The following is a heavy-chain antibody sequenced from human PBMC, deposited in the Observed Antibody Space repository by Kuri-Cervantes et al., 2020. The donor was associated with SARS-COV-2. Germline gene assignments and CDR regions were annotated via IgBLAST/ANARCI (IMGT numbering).Heavy chain of an antibody. CDR3: ARGFSD. V-gene: IGHV4-34*01. CDR1: GFTFSSYS. Sequence: GSLRLSCAASGFTFSSYSMNWVRQAPGKGLEWIGEINHSGSTNYNPSLKSRVTISVDTSKNQFSLKLSSVTAADTAVYYCARGFSDWGQGTLVTVSS. CDR2: INHSGST. J-gene: IGHJ4*02.